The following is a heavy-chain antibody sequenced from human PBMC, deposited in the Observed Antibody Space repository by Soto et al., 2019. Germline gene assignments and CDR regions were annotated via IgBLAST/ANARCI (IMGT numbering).Heavy chain of an antibody. J-gene: IGHJ4*02. CDR2: ISAYNGNT. Sequence: ASVKVSCKASGYTFTIYGISCVLQAPVQGLDWMGWISAYNGNTNYAQKLQGGVTMTTDTSTSTAYMELRSLRSDDTAVYYCAREDGIVGVDYWGRGTLVTVSS. CDR1: GYTFTIYG. V-gene: IGHV1-18*01. CDR3: AREDGIVGVDY. D-gene: IGHD1-26*01.